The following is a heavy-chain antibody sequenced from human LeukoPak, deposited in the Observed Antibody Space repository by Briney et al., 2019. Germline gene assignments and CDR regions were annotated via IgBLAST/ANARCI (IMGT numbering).Heavy chain of an antibody. Sequence: ASVKVSCKASGYTFTSYYMHWVRQAPGQGLEWMGIINPSGGSTSYAQKFQGRVTMTRDTSTSTVYMELSSLRSEDMAVYYCARGPKEWLVSTLFDYWGQGTLVTVSS. D-gene: IGHD6-19*01. CDR3: ARGPKEWLVSTLFDY. J-gene: IGHJ4*02. CDR1: GYTFTSYY. CDR2: INPSGGST. V-gene: IGHV1-46*01.